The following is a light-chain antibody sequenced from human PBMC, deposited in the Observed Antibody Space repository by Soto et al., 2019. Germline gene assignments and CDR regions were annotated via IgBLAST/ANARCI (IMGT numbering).Light chain of an antibody. J-gene: IGKJ1*01. CDR1: QSVSSSY. CDR2: GAS. Sequence: EIVLTQSPGTLSLSPGERATLSCRASQSVSSSYLAWYQQKPGQAPRPLIYGASSRAIGIPERFSGSGSGTDFTLTISRLEPEDFAVYYCQQYCSSPWTFGHGTKVEIK. V-gene: IGKV3-20*01. CDR3: QQYCSSPWT.